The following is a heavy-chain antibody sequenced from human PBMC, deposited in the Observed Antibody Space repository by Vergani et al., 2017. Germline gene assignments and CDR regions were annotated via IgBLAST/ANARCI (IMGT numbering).Heavy chain of an antibody. D-gene: IGHD3-22*01. CDR2: IWYDGSNR. J-gene: IGHJ4*02. V-gene: IGHV3-30*18. CDR3: AKDYSMRYYHDLFDQ. CDR1: GFIFSHYG. Sequence: QVHLVESGGAVVQPGRSLRLSREVSGFIFSHYGIYWVRQAPGKGLEWVGVIWYDGSNRYYADSVKGRFTISRDNSKNTVYLEMNSLRSEDTAIYYCAKDYSMRYYHDLFDQWGQGTLVTVSS.